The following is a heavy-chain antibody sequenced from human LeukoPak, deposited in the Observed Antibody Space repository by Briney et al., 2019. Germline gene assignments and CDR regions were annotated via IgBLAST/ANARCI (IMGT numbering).Heavy chain of an antibody. V-gene: IGHV3-73*01. CDR3: TSVGGSYYDFDY. CDR1: GFTFSGSA. J-gene: IGHJ4*02. Sequence: GGSLRLSCAASGFTFSGSAMHWVRQASGIGLEWVGRIRSKANSYATAYAASVKGRFTISRDDSKNTAYLQMNSLKTEDTAVYYCTSVGGSYYDFDYWGQGTLVTVSS. D-gene: IGHD1-26*01. CDR2: IRSKANSYAT.